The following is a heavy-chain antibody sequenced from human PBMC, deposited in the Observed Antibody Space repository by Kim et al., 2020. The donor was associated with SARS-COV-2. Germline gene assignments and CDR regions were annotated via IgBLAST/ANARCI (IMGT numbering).Heavy chain of an antibody. J-gene: IGHJ5*01. CDR2: IVVCSGNT. CDR3: ATVPWCGYYVMKGFYS. D-gene: IGHD3-10*02. V-gene: IGHV1-58*02. CDR1: GFTFTSSA. Sequence: SVKVSCKASGFTFTSSAIKWVRQAPGQRLEWIGWIVVCSGNTNYAQKFQGRVTITTDTSTSTAYMDLNSLTSDDTAVYYCATVPWCGYYVMKGFYSWS.